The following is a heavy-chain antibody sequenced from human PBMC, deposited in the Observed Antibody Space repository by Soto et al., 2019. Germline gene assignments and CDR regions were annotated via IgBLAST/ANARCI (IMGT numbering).Heavy chain of an antibody. CDR3: ASLEYYYDSSGYPFDY. V-gene: IGHV1-69*13. CDR1: GVTFSSYA. CDR2: IIPIFGTA. Sequence: ASVKVSCKASGVTFSSYAISWVRQAPGQGLEWMGGIIPIFGTANYAQKFQGRVTITADESTSTAYMELSSLRSEDTAVYYCASLEYYYDSSGYPFDYWGQGTLVTVSS. D-gene: IGHD3-22*01. J-gene: IGHJ4*02.